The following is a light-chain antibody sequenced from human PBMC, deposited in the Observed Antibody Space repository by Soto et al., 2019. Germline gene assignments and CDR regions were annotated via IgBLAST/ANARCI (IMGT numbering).Light chain of an antibody. CDR2: AAS. Sequence: DIQMTQSPSSLSASVGDRVTITCRASQSISNYLNWYQQQPGKAPKLLIYAASSLQSGVPSRFSGSGSGTDFTLTISRLQPEDFATYFCQQTYSWYTFGHGTNLEI. CDR3: QQTYSWYT. V-gene: IGKV1-39*01. J-gene: IGKJ2*01. CDR1: QSISNY.